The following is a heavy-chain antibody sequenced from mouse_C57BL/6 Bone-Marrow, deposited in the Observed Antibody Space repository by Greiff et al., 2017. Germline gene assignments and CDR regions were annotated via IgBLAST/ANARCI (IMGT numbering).Heavy chain of an antibody. J-gene: IGHJ3*01. V-gene: IGHV1-69*01. CDR1: GYTFTSYW. D-gene: IGHD4-1*01. CDR3: ASMGRVAY. Sequence: VQLQQPGAELVMPGASVKLSCKASGYTFTSYWMTWVKQRPGQGLEWIGEIDPFDSYTNYNEKFKSKSTLTVDKSSSTAYMQLSSLTSEDSAVAYCASMGRVAYWGKGTMVTVSA. CDR2: IDPFDSYT.